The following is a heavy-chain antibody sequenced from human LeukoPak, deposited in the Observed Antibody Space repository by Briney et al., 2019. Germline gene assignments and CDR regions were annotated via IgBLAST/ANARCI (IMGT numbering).Heavy chain of an antibody. V-gene: IGHV3-48*01. D-gene: IGHD5-18*01. CDR3: ARALGYSYGYAVDY. CDR1: GFIFSNYN. Sequence: GGSLRLSCAASGFIFSNYNMNWVRQTPGKGLEWLSYISSSSGTIYYAASVKGRLTISGDNAKNSLHLQMNRLRAEDTAVYYCARALGYSYGYAVDYWGQGTRVTVSS. J-gene: IGHJ4*02. CDR2: ISSSSGTI.